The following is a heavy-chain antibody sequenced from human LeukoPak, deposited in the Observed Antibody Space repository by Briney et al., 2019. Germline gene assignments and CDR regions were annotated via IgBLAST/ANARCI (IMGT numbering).Heavy chain of an antibody. J-gene: IGHJ4*02. D-gene: IGHD3-16*01. CDR1: GFTFSKYG. V-gene: IGHV3-48*02. CDR2: ISSSSTII. Sequence: PGGSLRLSCAASGFTFSKYGMNWVRQAPGKGLELVSYISSSSTIIYYADSVKGRFTISRDNAKNSLYLQMNSLRDEDTAVYYCARGGSYAYRYFDYWGQGTQVTVSS. CDR3: ARGGSYAYRYFDY.